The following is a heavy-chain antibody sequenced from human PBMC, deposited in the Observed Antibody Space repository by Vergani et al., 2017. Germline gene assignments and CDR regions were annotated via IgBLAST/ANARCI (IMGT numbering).Heavy chain of an antibody. D-gene: IGHD6-13*01. CDR2: FYTGGGT. V-gene: IGHV4-61*02. Sequence: QVQLQESGPGLVRPSQTLSLTCTVSGGSLSSGSYYWSWFRQPAGKGLEWIGRFYTGGGTSYNPSLKSLVTISVDTSKNQFSLQLSSVTAADTAVYYCARDPLYSTTWPFLLLDMDVWGQGTTVTVSS. CDR3: ARDPLYSTTWPFLLLDMDV. J-gene: IGHJ6*02. CDR1: GGSLSSGSYY.